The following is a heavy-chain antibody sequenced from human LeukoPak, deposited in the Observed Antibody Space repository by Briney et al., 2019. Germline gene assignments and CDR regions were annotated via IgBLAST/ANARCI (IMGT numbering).Heavy chain of an antibody. CDR1: GFTFSNYA. CDR2: ISGSGGST. CDR3: AKDNDPSFEWELPHYYFDY. D-gene: IGHD1-26*01. V-gene: IGHV3-23*01. Sequence: PGGSLRLSCAASGFTFSNYAMSWVRQAPGKGLEWVSAISGSGGSTYYADSVKGRFTISRDNSKNTLYLQMNSLRAEDTAVYYCAKDNDPSFEWELPHYYFDYWGQGTLVTASS. J-gene: IGHJ4*02.